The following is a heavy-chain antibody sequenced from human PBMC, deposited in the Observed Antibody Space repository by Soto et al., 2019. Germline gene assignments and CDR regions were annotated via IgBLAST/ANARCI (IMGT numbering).Heavy chain of an antibody. J-gene: IGHJ4*02. Sequence: ASVKVSFKESRYSFTSYYMHWVRQAPGQGLEWMGIINPSGGSTSYAQKFQGRVTMTRDTSTSTVYMELSSLRSEDTAVYYCAWSGQGKDYWGQGTLVPVSS. D-gene: IGHD3-3*01. CDR1: RYSFTSYY. V-gene: IGHV1-46*03. CDR3: AWSGQGKDY. CDR2: INPSGGST.